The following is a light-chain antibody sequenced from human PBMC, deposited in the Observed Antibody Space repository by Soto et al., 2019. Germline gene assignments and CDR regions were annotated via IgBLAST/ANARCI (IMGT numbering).Light chain of an antibody. CDR1: SSDVAIYNY. V-gene: IGLV2-11*01. Sequence: QSALAQPRSVSGSPGQSVTISCTGTSSDVAIYNYISWYQQHPGEAPKLMIHDVSERPSGVPDRFSGSKSGNTASLTISGLQAEVEADYYCCSYAGSYTFARNVFGTGTKV. J-gene: IGLJ1*01. CDR2: DVS. CDR3: CSYAGSYTFARNV.